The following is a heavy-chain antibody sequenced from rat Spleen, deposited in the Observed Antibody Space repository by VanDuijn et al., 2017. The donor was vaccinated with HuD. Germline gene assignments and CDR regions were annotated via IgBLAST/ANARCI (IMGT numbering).Heavy chain of an antibody. Sequence: EVQLVESGGGLVQPGRSLKLSCLASGFTFNNYWMTWIRQAPGKGLEWVASITNTGDNTYYPDSVKGRFTLSRDNAKNTQSLQMDSLRSEDTAIYYCTRGYVMDAWGQGASVTVSS. CDR1: GFTFNNYW. CDR3: TRGYVMDA. CDR2: ITNTGDNT. J-gene: IGHJ4*01. V-gene: IGHV5-31*01.